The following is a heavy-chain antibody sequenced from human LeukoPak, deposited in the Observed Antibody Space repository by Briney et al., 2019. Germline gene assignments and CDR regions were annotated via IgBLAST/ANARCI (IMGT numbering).Heavy chain of an antibody. CDR1: GGSISSSSYY. V-gene: IGHV4-39*01. J-gene: IGHJ6*03. CDR2: IYYSGST. D-gene: IGHD6-19*01. Sequence: PSETLSLTCTVSGGSISSSSYYWGWLRQPPGKGLEWIGSIYYSGSTYYNPSLKSRVTISVDTSKNQFSLKLSSVTAADTAVYYCARHFSGWTPPGIYYYYYYMDVWGKGTTVTISS. CDR3: ARHFSGWTPPGIYYYYYYMDV.